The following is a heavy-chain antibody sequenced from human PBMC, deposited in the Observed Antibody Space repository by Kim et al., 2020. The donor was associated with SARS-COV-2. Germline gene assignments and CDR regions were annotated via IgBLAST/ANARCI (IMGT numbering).Heavy chain of an antibody. CDR2: ISDNGGHT. CDR3: AKEMELGLSTMDY. CDR1: GFAFSDYP. J-gene: IGHJ4*02. D-gene: IGHD3-10*01. V-gene: IGHV3-23*01. Sequence: GGSLRHSCAASGFAFSDYPMSWVRQAPGKGLEWVSAISDNGGHTYYTASVRGRLTISRDNSKNTLFLQLSSLTVEDTAVYYCAKEMELGLSTMDYWGQG.